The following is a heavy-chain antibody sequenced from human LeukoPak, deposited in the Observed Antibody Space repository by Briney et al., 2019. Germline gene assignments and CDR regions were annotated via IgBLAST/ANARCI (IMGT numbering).Heavy chain of an antibody. CDR2: IKQDGSDK. CDR3: ARSRGANTESDY. Sequence: PSETLSLTCTVSGGSISGSSYYWGWIRQPPGKGLEWVANIKQDGSDKYYLDSVKGRFTISRDNAKNSLSLQLNSLGAEDTAVYYCARSRGANTESDYWGQGTLVTVSS. J-gene: IGHJ4*02. CDR1: GGSISGSSYY. D-gene: IGHD3-16*01. V-gene: IGHV3-7*01.